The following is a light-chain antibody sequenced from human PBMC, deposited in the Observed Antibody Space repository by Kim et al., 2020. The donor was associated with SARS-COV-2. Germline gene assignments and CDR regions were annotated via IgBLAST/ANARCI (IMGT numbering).Light chain of an antibody. CDR1: QNINSY. CDR2: HAS. J-gene: IGKJ5*01. Sequence: PGERATRSCRASQNINSYLAGYQQTPGQAPRLLVYHASTRATDIPARFSGSGSGTDFTLTISSLEPEDFAVYYCQQRNSRPPGITFGQGTRLEIK. V-gene: IGKV3-11*01. CDR3: QQRNSRPPGIT.